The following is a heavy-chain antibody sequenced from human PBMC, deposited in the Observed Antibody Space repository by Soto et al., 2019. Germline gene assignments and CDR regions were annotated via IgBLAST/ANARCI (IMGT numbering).Heavy chain of an antibody. J-gene: IGHJ4*02. CDR1: SAPLSSVNW. Sequence: QVQLQESAPGLVTPSGTLALTCAVSSAPLSSVNWWSWVRQSPGSGLEWIGQIDHSGGSQYNPTLQSRVTISVDKSINQLSLNLYSVIAPHAAVYYCARQSDKTQGEWGQGILVTVSS. CDR2: IDHSGGS. V-gene: IGHV4-4*02. D-gene: IGHD3-10*01. CDR3: ARQSDKTQGE.